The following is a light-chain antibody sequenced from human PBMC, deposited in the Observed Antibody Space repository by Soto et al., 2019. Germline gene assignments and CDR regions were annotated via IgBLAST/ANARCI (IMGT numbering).Light chain of an antibody. J-gene: IGLJ3*02. Sequence: QAVVTQPPSASGTPGQRVTISCSGSSSNIGSNVVNWYQQLPGTAPKVVIYNNNQRPSGVPDRFSASKSGTSASLAIRGLQSEDEAEYYCTAWDDSLNGVLFGGGTKLTVL. CDR2: NNN. CDR1: SSNIGSNV. V-gene: IGLV1-44*01. CDR3: TAWDDSLNGVL.